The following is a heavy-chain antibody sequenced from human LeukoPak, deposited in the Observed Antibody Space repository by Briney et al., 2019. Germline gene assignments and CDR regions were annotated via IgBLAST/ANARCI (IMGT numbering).Heavy chain of an antibody. CDR2: INHSGST. CDR3: ARLSAAVHLGAFDL. D-gene: IGHD3-3*01. J-gene: IGHJ3*01. V-gene: IGHV4-34*01. Sequence: SETPSLTCAVYGGSFSGYYWSWIRQPPGKGLEWIGEINHSGSTNYNPSLKSRVTISVDTSKNHFSLRLTSVTAADTAVYYCARLSAAVHLGAFDLWGQGTMVTVSS. CDR1: GGSFSGYY.